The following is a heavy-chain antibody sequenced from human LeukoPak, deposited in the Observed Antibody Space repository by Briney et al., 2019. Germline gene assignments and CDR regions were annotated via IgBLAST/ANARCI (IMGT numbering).Heavy chain of an antibody. CDR1: GFTFSSYA. J-gene: IGHJ4*02. CDR2: ISGSGGST. Sequence: GGPLRLSCAVSGFTFSSYAMSWVRQAPGKGLEWVSAISGSGGSTYYADSVKGRFTISRDNSKNTLYLQMNSLRAEDTAVYYCAKDQGFWSGYFSAFDYWGQGTLVTVSS. D-gene: IGHD3-3*01. CDR3: AKDQGFWSGYFSAFDY. V-gene: IGHV3-23*01.